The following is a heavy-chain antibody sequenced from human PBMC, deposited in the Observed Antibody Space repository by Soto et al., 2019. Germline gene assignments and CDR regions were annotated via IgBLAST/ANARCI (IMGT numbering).Heavy chain of an antibody. CDR2: IYYSGST. CDR3: ARAGFSRIGPGNNWYYP. Sequence: SEILSLTCTVSGGSNSSGDNYWSWIRQPPGKSLEWIGYIYYSGSTYYNPSLKSRVTISVDTSKNHCSLNLSSVTAADTAMYYRARAGFSRIGPGNNWYYPWGRRT. V-gene: IGHV4-30-4*01. D-gene: IGHD3-10*01. CDR1: GGSNSSGDNY. J-gene: IGHJ5*02.